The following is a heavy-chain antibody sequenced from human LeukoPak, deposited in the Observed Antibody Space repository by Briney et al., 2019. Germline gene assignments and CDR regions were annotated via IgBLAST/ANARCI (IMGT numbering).Heavy chain of an antibody. CDR3: ARDFYCGGDCYSGSDAFDI. Sequence: KVXXKASGGTFSSYTISWVRQAPGQGLEWMGRIIPILGIANYAQKFQGRVTITADKSTSTAYMELSSLRSEDTAVYYCARDFYCGGDCYSGSDAFDIWGQGTMVTVSS. CDR1: GGTFSSYT. V-gene: IGHV1-69*04. CDR2: IIPILGIA. J-gene: IGHJ3*02. D-gene: IGHD2-21*02.